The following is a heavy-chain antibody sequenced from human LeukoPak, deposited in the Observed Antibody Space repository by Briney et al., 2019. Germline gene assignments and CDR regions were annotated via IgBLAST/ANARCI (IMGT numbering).Heavy chain of an antibody. V-gene: IGHV3-73*01. CDR3: TRDGGSYSHLDN. CDR1: GFILSDCA. Sequence: GGSLRLSCAASGFILSDCAMHWVRQASGKGLEWVGLIRTKGANYATAYAASVKGRFIISRDDSSNMAYLQMNSLKNDDTAVYYCTRDGGSYSHLDNWGPGTRVTVSS. J-gene: IGHJ4*02. D-gene: IGHD1-26*01. CDR2: IRTKGANYAT.